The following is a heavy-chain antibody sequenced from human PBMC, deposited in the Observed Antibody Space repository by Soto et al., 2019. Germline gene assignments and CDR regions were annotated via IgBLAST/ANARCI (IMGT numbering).Heavy chain of an antibody. Sequence: QVQLVESGGGVVQPGRSLRLSCAASTFTLSTYGMHWVRQAPGKGLEWVAVISYDGNNKYYADSVKGRFTISRDNSRNTLSLQMNSLTTEDTAVYYCARGAEYKVLSRDYFYGMDVWGQGIMVTVSS. CDR2: ISYDGNNK. J-gene: IGHJ6*02. V-gene: IGHV3-30*03. D-gene: IGHD2-2*01. CDR1: TFTLSTYG. CDR3: ARGAEYKVLSRDYFYGMDV.